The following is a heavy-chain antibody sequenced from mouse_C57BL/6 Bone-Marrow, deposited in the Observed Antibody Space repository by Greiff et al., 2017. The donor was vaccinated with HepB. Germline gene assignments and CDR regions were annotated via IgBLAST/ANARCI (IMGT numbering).Heavy chain of an antibody. J-gene: IGHJ4*01. Sequence: VQLQQPGPELVKPGASVKLSCKASGYTFTSYWMHWVKQRPGQGLEWIGNINPSNGGTNYNEKFKSKATLTVDKSSSTAYMQLSSLTSEDSAVYYCARLLRLNYYAMDYWGQGTSVTVSS. V-gene: IGHV1-53*01. CDR2: INPSNGGT. CDR1: GYTFTSYW. CDR3: ARLLRLNYYAMDY. D-gene: IGHD3-2*02.